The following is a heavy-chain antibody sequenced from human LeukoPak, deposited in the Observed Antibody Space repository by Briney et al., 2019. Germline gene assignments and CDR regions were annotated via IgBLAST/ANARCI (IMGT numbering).Heavy chain of an antibody. D-gene: IGHD2-8*01. V-gene: IGHV3-64*01. CDR2: ISSNGFST. J-gene: IGHJ2*01. Sequence: GGSLRLSCVVSGFSLSSHGMHWVRQALGKGLEDVSAISSNGFSTFYANSVKGRFTVSRDDSKNTVYLQMGSLRAEDMAVYYCVKWTNYYFALWGRGTLVTVSS. CDR1: GFSLSSHG. CDR3: VKWTNYYFAL.